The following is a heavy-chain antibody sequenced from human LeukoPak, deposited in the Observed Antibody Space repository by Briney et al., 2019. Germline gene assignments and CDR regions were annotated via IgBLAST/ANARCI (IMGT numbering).Heavy chain of an antibody. CDR3: ARDTGTVGPASGIN. CDR2: ISGYSGKT. D-gene: IGHD3-10*01. V-gene: IGHV1-18*01. CDR1: GYTFTSYA. J-gene: IGHJ4*02. Sequence: ASVKVSCKASGYTFTSYAMNWVRQAPGQGLEWMGWISGYSGKTNYAQKFQGRVTMTTDTSTSTAYMELRSLGSDDTAVYYCARDTGTVGPASGINWGQGTLVTVSS.